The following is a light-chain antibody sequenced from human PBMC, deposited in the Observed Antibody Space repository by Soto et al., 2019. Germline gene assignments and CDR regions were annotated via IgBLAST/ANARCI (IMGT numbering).Light chain of an antibody. CDR2: AAS. Sequence: AIRTTQSPSSFSASTGDRVTITCRASQGISSYLAWYQQKLGKAPKLLIYAASTLQSGVPSRFSGSGSGTDFTLTISCLQSEDFATYYCQQYYSYPRTFGQGTKVDIK. V-gene: IGKV1-8*01. CDR3: QQYYSYPRT. CDR1: QGISSY. J-gene: IGKJ1*01.